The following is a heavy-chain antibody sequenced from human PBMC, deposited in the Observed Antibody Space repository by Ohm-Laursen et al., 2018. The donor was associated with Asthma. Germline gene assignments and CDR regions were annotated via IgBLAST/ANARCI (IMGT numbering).Heavy chain of an antibody. CDR1: GFTFSTYW. D-gene: IGHD6-13*01. CDR3: AKSGYSSSWYRFALDI. J-gene: IGHJ3*02. Sequence: SLRLSCAASGFTFSTYWMHWVRQAPGKGLVWVSRVYGDGSNTICADSVKGRFTISRDNAKNTLYLQMNSLRADDTAVYYCAKSGYSSSWYRFALDIWGQGTMVTVSS. V-gene: IGHV3-74*01. CDR2: VYGDGSNT.